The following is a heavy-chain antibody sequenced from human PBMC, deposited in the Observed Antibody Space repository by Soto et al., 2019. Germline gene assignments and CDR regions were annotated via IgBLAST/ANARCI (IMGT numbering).Heavy chain of an antibody. CDR2: IYYSGST. D-gene: IGHD4-17*01. V-gene: IGHV4-59*01. J-gene: IGHJ4*02. Sequence: PSETLSLTCTVSGGSISSYYWSWIRQPPGKGLEWIGYIYYSGSTNYNPSLKSRVTISVDTSKNQFSLKLSSVTAADTAVYYCARGVTTDYFDYWGQGTLVTVSS. CDR3: ARGVTTDYFDY. CDR1: GGSISSYY.